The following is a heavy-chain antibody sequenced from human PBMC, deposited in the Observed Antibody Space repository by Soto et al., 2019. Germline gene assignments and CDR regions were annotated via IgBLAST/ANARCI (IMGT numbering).Heavy chain of an antibody. CDR2: IYYSGST. V-gene: IGHV4-39*01. J-gene: IGHJ3*02. D-gene: IGHD5-18*01. CDR3: ARIFRYSYGYLDAFDI. CDR1: GGPISSSSYY. Sequence: PSETLSLTCTVSGGPISSSSYYWGWIRQPPGKGLEWIGSIYYSGSTYYNPSLKSRVTISVDTSKNQFSLKLGSVTAADTAVYYCARIFRYSYGYLDAFDIWGQGTMVTVSS.